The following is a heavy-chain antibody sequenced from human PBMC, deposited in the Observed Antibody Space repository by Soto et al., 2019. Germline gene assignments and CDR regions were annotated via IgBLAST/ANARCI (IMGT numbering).Heavy chain of an antibody. CDR1: GGSISSGGYS. CDR3: ARTWTKGRFGWFDP. Sequence: PSDTLSLTCAVSGGSISSGGYSWSWIRQPPGKGLEWIGYIYHSGSTYYNPSLESRVTISVDRSKNQFSLKLSSVTAADTAVYYCARTWTKGRFGWFDPWGQGTLVTVSS. V-gene: IGHV4-30-2*01. D-gene: IGHD3-16*01. CDR2: IYHSGST. J-gene: IGHJ5*02.